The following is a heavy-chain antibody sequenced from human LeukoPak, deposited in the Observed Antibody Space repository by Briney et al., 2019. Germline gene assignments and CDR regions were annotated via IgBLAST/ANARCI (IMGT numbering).Heavy chain of an antibody. CDR2: ISSSSSYI. V-gene: IGHV3-21*01. CDR1: GFTFSSYS. D-gene: IGHD2-15*01. J-gene: IGHJ6*02. CDR3: ARENCSGGSCYLPNYYYYGMDV. Sequence: GGSLRLSCAASGFTFSSYSMNWVRQAPGKGLEWVSSISSSSSYIYYADSVKGRFTISRDNAKNSLYLQMNSLRAEDTAVYYCARENCSGGSCYLPNYYYYGMDVWGQGTTVTVSS.